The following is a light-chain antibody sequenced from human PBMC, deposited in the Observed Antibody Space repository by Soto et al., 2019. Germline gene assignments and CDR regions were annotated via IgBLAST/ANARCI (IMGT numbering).Light chain of an antibody. J-gene: IGLJ1*01. CDR1: SRDVGAYDA. CDR2: RGT. CDR3: CSSAPESTYV. V-gene: IGLV2-23*01. Sequence: QSALAQPASVSWSPGPAITISCPGTSRDVGAYDAVSWYQQYPGKAPQVIIYRGTKRPSGVSSRFSGSVSGNTASLTVSGLQSEDEAEYFCCSSAPESTYVFGTGTKLTVL.